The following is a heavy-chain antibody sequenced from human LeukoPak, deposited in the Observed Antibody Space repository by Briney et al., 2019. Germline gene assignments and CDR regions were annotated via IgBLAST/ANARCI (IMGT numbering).Heavy chain of an antibody. CDR1: GGSISSSSYY. J-gene: IGHJ6*03. CDR3: ARVEPPRLTSYYYYYYYMDV. D-gene: IGHD1-14*01. CDR2: MYSSGST. Sequence: PSETLSLTCTVSGGSISSSSYYWGWIRQPPGKGLEWIGSMYSSGSTYYNPSLKSRVTISVDTSKNQFSLKLSSVTAADTAVYYCARVEPPRLTSYYYYYYYMDVWGKGPRSPSP. V-gene: IGHV4-39*07.